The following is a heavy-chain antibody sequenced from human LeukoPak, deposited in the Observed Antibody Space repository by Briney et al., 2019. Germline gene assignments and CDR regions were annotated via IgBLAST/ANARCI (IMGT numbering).Heavy chain of an antibody. CDR1: GFTFSSYE. D-gene: IGHD3-16*01. V-gene: IGHV3-48*03. Sequence: GGSLRLSCAASGFTFSSYEMNWVRQAPGKGLEWVSYISSSGSTIYYADSVKGRFTISRDNAKNSPYLQMNSLRAEDTAVYYCARDFGVNYYYYYGMDVWGKGTTVTVSS. CDR2: ISSSGSTI. J-gene: IGHJ6*04. CDR3: ARDFGVNYYYYYGMDV.